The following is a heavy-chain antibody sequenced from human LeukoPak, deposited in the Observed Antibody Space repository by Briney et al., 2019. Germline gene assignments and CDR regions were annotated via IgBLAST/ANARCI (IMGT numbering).Heavy chain of an antibody. D-gene: IGHD2-15*01. Sequence: PGGSLRLSCAASGFTFSSYSMNWVRQAPGKGLERVSYISSSSSTIYYADSVKGRFTISRDNAKNSLYLQMNSLRAEDTAEYYCARDNNKGYCSGGSCYSEAYFDYWGQGTLVTVSS. V-gene: IGHV3-48*01. CDR2: ISSSSSTI. CDR1: GFTFSSYS. CDR3: ARDNNKGYCSGGSCYSEAYFDY. J-gene: IGHJ4*02.